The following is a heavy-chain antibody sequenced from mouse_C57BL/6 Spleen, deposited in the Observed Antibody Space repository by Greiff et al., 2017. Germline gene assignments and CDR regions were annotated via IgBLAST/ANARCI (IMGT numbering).Heavy chain of an antibody. CDR1: GYAFSSYW. Sequence: VQLQQSGAELVKPGVSVKISCKASGYAFSSYWMNWVKQRPGKGLEWIGQIYPGDGDTNYNGKFKGKATLTADKSSSTAYMQLSSLTSEDSAVYFCARAYSNYDYAMDYWGQGTSVTVSS. CDR2: IYPGDGDT. V-gene: IGHV1-80*01. D-gene: IGHD2-5*01. CDR3: ARAYSNYDYAMDY. J-gene: IGHJ4*01.